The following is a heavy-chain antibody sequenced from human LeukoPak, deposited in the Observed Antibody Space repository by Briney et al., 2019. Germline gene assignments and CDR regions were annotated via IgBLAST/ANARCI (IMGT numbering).Heavy chain of an antibody. D-gene: IGHD6-13*01. V-gene: IGHV3-15*01. CDR1: GFTFSNAW. J-gene: IGHJ4*02. CDR3: TTLRISSWSDY. CDR2: IKSKTDGGTT. Sequence: KAGGSLRLSCAASGFTFSNAWMSWVRQAPGKGLEWVGRIKSKTDGGTTDYAAPVKGRFTISRDDSKNTLYLQMNSLKTEDTDVYYCTTLRISSWSDYWGQGTLVTVSS.